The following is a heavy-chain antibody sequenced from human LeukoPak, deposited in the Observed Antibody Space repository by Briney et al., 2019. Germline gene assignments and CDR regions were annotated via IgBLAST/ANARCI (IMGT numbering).Heavy chain of an antibody. J-gene: IGHJ6*03. D-gene: IGHD6-13*01. Sequence: ASVKVSCKASGYTFTSYDINWVRQAPGQGLEWMGIINPSGGSTSYAQKFQGRVTMTRDMSTSTVYMELSSLRSEDTAVYYCARDRLQRPYGSSSDDYYYMDVWGKGTTVTVSS. CDR3: ARDRLQRPYGSSSDDYYYMDV. CDR2: INPSGGST. V-gene: IGHV1-46*01. CDR1: GYTFTSYD.